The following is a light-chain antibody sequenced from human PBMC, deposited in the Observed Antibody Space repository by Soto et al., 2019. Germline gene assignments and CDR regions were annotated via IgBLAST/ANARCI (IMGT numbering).Light chain of an antibody. CDR1: QSISSW. Sequence: DIQMTQSPSTLSASVGDRVTITCRASQSISSWLAWYQQKPGKAPKLLIYDASSLESGGPSRFSGSGSGTEFNLTISSLQPDDFATYYCQLYNSYSFGQGTKLEIK. J-gene: IGKJ2*01. CDR3: QLYNSYS. V-gene: IGKV1-5*01. CDR2: DAS.